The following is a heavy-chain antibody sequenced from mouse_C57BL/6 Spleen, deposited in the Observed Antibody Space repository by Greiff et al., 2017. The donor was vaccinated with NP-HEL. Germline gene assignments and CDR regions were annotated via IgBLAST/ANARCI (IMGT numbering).Heavy chain of an antibody. CDR3: AREGEYDYDGTWFAY. J-gene: IGHJ3*01. D-gene: IGHD2-4*01. CDR1: GYTFTSYW. CDR2: IHPNSGST. V-gene: IGHV1-64*01. Sequence: VQLQQSGAELVKPGASVKLSCKASGYTFTSYWMHWVKQRPGQGLEWIGMIHPNSGSTNYNEKFKSKATLTVDKSSSTAYMQLSSLTSEDSAVYYCAREGEYDYDGTWFAYWGQGTLVTVSA.